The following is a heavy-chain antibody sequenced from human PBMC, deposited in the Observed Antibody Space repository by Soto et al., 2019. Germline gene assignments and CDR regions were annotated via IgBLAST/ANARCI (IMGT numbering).Heavy chain of an antibody. CDR3: AKDRSGYGEPRKFWYYFDY. V-gene: IGHV3-23*01. D-gene: IGHD4-17*01. J-gene: IGHJ4*02. CDR2: ISGSGGST. Sequence: GGSLRLSCAASGFTFSSYAMSWVRQAPGKGLEWVSAISGSGGSTYYADSVKGRFTISRANSKNTLNLQMNSLRAEDTAVYYCAKDRSGYGEPRKFWYYFDYWGQGTLVTVSS. CDR1: GFTFSSYA.